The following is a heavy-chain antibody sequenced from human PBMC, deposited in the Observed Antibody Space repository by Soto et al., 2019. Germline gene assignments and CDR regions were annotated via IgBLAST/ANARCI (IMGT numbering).Heavy chain of an antibody. CDR2: IYYSGST. V-gene: IGHV4-31*03. CDR1: GGSISSGGYY. CDR3: ARATVENLLPFDY. D-gene: IGHD3-22*01. Sequence: QVQLQESGPGLVKPSQTLSLTCTVSGGSISSGGYYWSWIRQHPGKGLEWIGYIYYSGSTYYNPSLKSRVTISVDTAKTQFSLKLSSVTAAYTAVYYCARATVENLLPFDYWGQGTLVTVSS. J-gene: IGHJ4*02.